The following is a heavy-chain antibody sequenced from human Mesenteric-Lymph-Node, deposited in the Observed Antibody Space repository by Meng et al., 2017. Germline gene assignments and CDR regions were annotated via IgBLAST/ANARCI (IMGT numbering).Heavy chain of an antibody. CDR2: IYYSGNT. CDR1: GGSVSSGSYY. D-gene: IGHD1-26*01. J-gene: IGHJ4*02. Sequence: QVQLQGSGPGLVRPSETPALTCTVSGGSVSSGSYYWTWIRQPPGKGLEWIGYIYYSGNTNYNPSLKSRVTISVDTSKNQFSLNLSSVTAADTAIYYCASWVGATKFDYWGQGTLVTVSS. V-gene: IGHV4-61*01. CDR3: ASWVGATKFDY.